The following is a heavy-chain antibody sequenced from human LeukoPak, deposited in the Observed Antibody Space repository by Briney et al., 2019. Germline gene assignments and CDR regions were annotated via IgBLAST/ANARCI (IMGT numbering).Heavy chain of an antibody. CDR2: IYPGDSDT. Sequence: GESLKIPCQSSGYSFPSYWIGWVRQMPGKGLEWMGIIYPGDSDTRYSPSFQGQVTISADKSINTAYLQWSSLKASDTAMYYCARPNGVGATKAFDYCGQGTLVTVSS. J-gene: IGHJ4*02. CDR1: GYSFPSYW. CDR3: ARPNGVGATKAFDY. D-gene: IGHD1-26*01. V-gene: IGHV5-51*01.